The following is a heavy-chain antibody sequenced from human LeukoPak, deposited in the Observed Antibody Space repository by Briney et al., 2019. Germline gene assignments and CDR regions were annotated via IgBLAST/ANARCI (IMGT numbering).Heavy chain of an antibody. CDR1: GFTFSSYW. CDR2: IKQDGSEK. CDR3: ARGAQRWLQLGYYFDY. V-gene: IGHV3-7*03. J-gene: IGHJ4*02. D-gene: IGHD5-24*01. Sequence: GGSLRLSCAASGFTFSSYWMSWVRQATGKGLEWVANIKQDGSEKYYVDSVKGRFTISRDNAKNSLYLQMNSLRAEDTAVYYCARGAQRWLQLGYYFDYWGQGTLVTVSS.